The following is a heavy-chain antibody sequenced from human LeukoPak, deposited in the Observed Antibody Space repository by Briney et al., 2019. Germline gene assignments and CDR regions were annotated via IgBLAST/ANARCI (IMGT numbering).Heavy chain of an antibody. CDR3: ARDGYCSSTSCAPGDY. V-gene: IGHV3-33*01. D-gene: IGHD2-2*03. Sequence: GGSLRLSCAASGFTFSSYGMHWVRQAPGKGLEWVAVIWYDGSNKYYADSVKGRFTIFRDNSKNTLYLQMNSLRAEDTAVYYCARDGYCSSTSCAPGDYWGQGTLVTVSS. CDR2: IWYDGSNK. J-gene: IGHJ4*02. CDR1: GFTFSSYG.